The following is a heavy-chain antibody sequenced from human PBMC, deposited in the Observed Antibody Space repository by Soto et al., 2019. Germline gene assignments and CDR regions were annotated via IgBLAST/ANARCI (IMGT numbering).Heavy chain of an antibody. V-gene: IGHV2-5*02. CDR2: IYGDDEK. Sequence: QITLKESGPTVVKPTQTLTLTCTFSGFSLNTDKVGVAWIRQSPGKALERLALIYGDDEKRYSPSLQSRPTINKDTSKNQVILTMTDMDPVDTGTYSCAHKPPAAGIYWYCDLWGRGTLVTVSS. D-gene: IGHD6-13*01. CDR3: AHKPPAAGIYWYCDL. CDR1: GFSLNTDKVG. J-gene: IGHJ2*01.